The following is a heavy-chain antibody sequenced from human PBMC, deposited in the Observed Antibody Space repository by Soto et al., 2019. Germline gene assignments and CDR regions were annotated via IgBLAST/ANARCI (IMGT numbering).Heavy chain of an antibody. CDR2: ISLYRDGT. D-gene: IGHD2-2*01. CDR3: AGVVAGVEAWFGR. CDR1: GYTFSSYG. J-gene: IGHJ5*02. Sequence: ASVKVSCKTSGYTFSSYGITWVRQAPGQPLEWLGWISLYRDGTNYAQKCQGRDSMTTDTSTTTAYMELRSQRSDDTGVYYCAGVVAGVEAWFGRWGQGTHVPVPS. V-gene: IGHV1-18*01.